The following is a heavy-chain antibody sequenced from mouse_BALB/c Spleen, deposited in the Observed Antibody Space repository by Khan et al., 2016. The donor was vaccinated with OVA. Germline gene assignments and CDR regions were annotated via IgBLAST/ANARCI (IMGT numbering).Heavy chain of an antibody. CDR3: ATYFFGSSRYFDY. V-gene: IGHV14-3*02. J-gene: IGHJ2*01. Sequence: VQLQQSGAELVKPGASVKLSCTASGFNIKDTYMHWVKQRPEQGLEWIGRIDPANGNTKYDPKFQGKATITADTSSNTAYLQLSSLTSEGTAVYYCATYFFGSSRYFDYWGQGITLTVSS. CDR2: IDPANGNT. CDR1: GFNIKDTY. D-gene: IGHD1-1*01.